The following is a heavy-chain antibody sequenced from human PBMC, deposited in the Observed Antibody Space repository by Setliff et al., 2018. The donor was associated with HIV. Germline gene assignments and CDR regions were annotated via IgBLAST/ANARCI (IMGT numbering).Heavy chain of an antibody. CDR3: AIPLSSGGDH. J-gene: IGHJ5*02. D-gene: IGHD6-19*01. CDR2: INPQSGGT. CDR1: GYTFTGYY. V-gene: IGHV1-2*02. Sequence: ASVKVSCKASGYTFTGYYIHWVRQAPGQGLEWMGWINPQSGGTTYALKFQGRVTVTRDTSISTAYVELSRLRSDDTAVYYCAIPLSSGGDHWGRGTLVTVPQ.